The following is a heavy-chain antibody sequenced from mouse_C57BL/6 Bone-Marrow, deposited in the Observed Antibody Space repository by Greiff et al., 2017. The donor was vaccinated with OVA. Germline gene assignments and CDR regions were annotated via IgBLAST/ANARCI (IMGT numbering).Heavy chain of an antibody. CDR3: TTIHYYGSSYGY. CDR2: IDPANGDP. V-gene: IGHV14-4*01. Sequence: EVQLQQSGAELVRPWASVKLSCTASGFNIKDDSMHWVKQRPEQGLEWIGWIDPANGDPEYASKFQGKATITADTSSTTAYLQLSSLTSEDTAVYYCTTIHYYGSSYGYWGQGTTLTVSS. CDR1: GFNIKDDS. J-gene: IGHJ2*01. D-gene: IGHD1-1*01.